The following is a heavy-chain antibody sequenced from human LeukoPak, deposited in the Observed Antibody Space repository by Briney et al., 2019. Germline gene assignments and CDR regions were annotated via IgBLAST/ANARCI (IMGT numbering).Heavy chain of an antibody. D-gene: IGHD1-26*01. CDR3: ARHGGSYTFDY. J-gene: IGHJ4*02. CDR1: GGSLSSYY. CDR2: IYYSGSI. V-gene: IGHV4-59*08. Sequence: SETLSLTCTVSGGSLSSYYWTWIRQPPGKGLEWIGYIYYSGSINYNPSLRSRVTISVDTSKNQFSLKLSSVTAADTAVYYCARHGGSYTFDYWGQGTLVTVSS.